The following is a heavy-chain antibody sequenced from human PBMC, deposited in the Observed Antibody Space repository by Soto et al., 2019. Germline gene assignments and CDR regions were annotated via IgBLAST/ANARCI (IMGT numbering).Heavy chain of an antibody. D-gene: IGHD5-12*01. CDR3: ASRAGYNFDYFEY. CDR2: IIPIFGSA. Sequence: QVQLVQSGAEVGKPGSSVKVPCKASGGSFSTYALRWVRQAPGQGLEWMGGIIPIFGSATYAQKFQGRVTITADESTSTAYMKLSSLRSEDTAVYYCASRAGYNFDYFEYWGQGTLVTVSS. J-gene: IGHJ4*02. CDR1: GGSFSTYA. V-gene: IGHV1-69*01.